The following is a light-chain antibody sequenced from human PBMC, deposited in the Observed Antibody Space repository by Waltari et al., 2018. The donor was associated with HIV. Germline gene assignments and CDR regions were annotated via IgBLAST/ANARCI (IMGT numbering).Light chain of an antibody. V-gene: IGLV2-8*01. CDR2: EVS. CDR3: SSSANSNDFYVV. J-gene: IGLJ2*01. Sequence: QSALTQPPSASGSPGQSVTISCTGTNSDIGNSDYVAWYQQHPGNPPKLIIYEVSKRPSGVPNRFSGSKSGNTASLTVSGLQAEDEADYYCSSSANSNDFYVVFGGGTKLTVL. CDR1: NSDIGNSDY.